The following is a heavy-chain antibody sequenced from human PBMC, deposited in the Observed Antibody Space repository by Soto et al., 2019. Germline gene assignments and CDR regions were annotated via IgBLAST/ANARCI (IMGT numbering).Heavy chain of an antibody. D-gene: IGHD3-10*01. V-gene: IGHV1-69*01. CDR1: YA. CDR2: IIPIFGTA. CDR3: ARETYGSGSYYDVDY. J-gene: IGHJ4*02. Sequence: YAISWVRQAPGQGLEWMGGIIPIFGTANYAQKFQGRVTITADESTSTAYMELSSLRSEDTAVYYCARETYGSGSYYDVDYWGQGTLVTVSS.